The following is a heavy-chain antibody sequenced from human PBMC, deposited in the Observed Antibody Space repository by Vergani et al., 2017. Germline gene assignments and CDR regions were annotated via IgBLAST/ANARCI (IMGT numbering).Heavy chain of an antibody. CDR1: GFTFSSYW. J-gene: IGHJ4*02. CDR2: IKQDGSEK. Sequence: EVQLVESGGGLVQPGGSLRLSCAASGFTFSSYWMSWVRQAPGKGLEWVANIKQDGSEKYYADSVRGRFTISRDNAKNSLYLQMNSLRAEDMAFYYCAKDYGSGSYYSTKSPPAFDYWGQGTLVTVSS. V-gene: IGHV3-7*03. CDR3: AKDYGSGSYYSTKSPPAFDY. D-gene: IGHD3-10*01.